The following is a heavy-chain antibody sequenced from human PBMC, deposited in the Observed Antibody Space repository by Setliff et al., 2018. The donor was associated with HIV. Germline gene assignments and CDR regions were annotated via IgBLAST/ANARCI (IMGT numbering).Heavy chain of an antibody. V-gene: IGHV4-61*05. CDR3: ARGRGDGYNGFGQDFDY. D-gene: IGHD3-10*01. J-gene: IGHJ4*02. Sequence: SETLSLTWTVSGGSISSSSYYWSWIRQPPGKGLEWIGYIYYSGSTNYNPSLKSRVTISVDTSKNQFSLKLSSVTAADTAVYYCARGRGDGYNGFGQDFDYWGQGTLVTVSS. CDR1: GGSISSSSYY. CDR2: IYYSGST.